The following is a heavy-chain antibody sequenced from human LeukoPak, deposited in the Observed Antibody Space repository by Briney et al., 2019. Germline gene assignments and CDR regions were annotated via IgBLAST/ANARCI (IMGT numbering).Heavy chain of an antibody. CDR1: GFTVSSNY. CDR2: IYSGGST. J-gene: IGHJ6*02. D-gene: IGHD5-12*01. CDR3: ARVATGYYYSVDV. V-gene: IGHV3-53*01. Sequence: GGSPRLSCAASGFTVSSNYMSWVRQGPGKGLEWVSIIYSGGSTDYADSVKGRFTISRDNSKNTLYLQMNSLRVEDTAVYYCARVATGYYYSVDVWGQGTTVTVSS.